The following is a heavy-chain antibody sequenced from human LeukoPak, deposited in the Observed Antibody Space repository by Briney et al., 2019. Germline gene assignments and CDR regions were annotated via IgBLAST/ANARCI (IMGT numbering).Heavy chain of an antibody. D-gene: IGHD6-19*01. Sequence: GGSLRLSCAASGFTFSSYAMSWVRQAPGKGLEWVSAISGSGGSTYYADSVKGRFTISRDNSKSTLYLQMNSLRAEDTAVYYCAKDLSSGWYSSDYWGQGTLVTVSS. CDR3: AKDLSSGWYSSDY. CDR1: GFTFSSYA. CDR2: ISGSGGST. V-gene: IGHV3-23*01. J-gene: IGHJ4*02.